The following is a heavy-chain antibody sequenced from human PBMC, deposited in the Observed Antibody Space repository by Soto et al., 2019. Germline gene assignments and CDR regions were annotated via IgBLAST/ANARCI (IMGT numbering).Heavy chain of an antibody. CDR2: IYYSGST. J-gene: IGHJ3*02. Sequence: PSETLSLTCTVSGGSISSYYWSWIRQPPGKGLEWIGYIYYSGSTNYNPSLKSRNTISVDTSKNQFSLKLSSVTDADTAVYYCARVWGGAFDIWGQGTMVTVSS. CDR1: GGSISSYY. D-gene: IGHD3-10*01. V-gene: IGHV4-59*01. CDR3: ARVWGGAFDI.